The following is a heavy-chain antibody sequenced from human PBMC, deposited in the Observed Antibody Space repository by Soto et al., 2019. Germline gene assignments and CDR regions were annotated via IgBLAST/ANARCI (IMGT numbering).Heavy chain of an antibody. CDR3: ARGGDPYYDILTGYYSPTRFDY. CDR1: GGSISSGDYY. CDR2: IYYSGST. V-gene: IGHV4-30-4*01. J-gene: IGHJ4*02. Sequence: SETLSLTCTVSGGSISSGDYYWSWIRQPPGKCLEWIGYIYYSGSTYYNPSLKSRVTISVDTSKNQFSLKLSSVTAADTAVYYCARGGDPYYDILTGYYSPTRFDYWGQVTLVTVS. D-gene: IGHD3-9*01.